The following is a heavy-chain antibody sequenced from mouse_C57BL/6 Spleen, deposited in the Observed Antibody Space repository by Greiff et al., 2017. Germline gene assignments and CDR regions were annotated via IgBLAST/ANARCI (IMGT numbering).Heavy chain of an antibody. D-gene: IGHD1-2*01. Sequence: VQLKESGPGLVAPSQSLSITCTVSGFSLTSYGVDWVRQPPGQGLEWLGVIWGGGSTNYNSARMSRLSISKDNSKSQVFIKMNSLQTDDAAMYACAKRGTTARGAMDYWGPGTSVTVSS. V-gene: IGHV2-9*01. CDR3: AKRGTTARGAMDY. CDR1: GFSLTSYG. J-gene: IGHJ4*01. CDR2: IWGGGST.